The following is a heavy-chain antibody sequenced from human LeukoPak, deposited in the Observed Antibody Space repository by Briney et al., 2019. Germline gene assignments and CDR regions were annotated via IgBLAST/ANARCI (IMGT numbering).Heavy chain of an antibody. CDR3: AREPDVDMSTFRGEAFDI. Sequence: SVKVSCKASGGIFSSYTFSWVRQAPGQGLEWMGRAIPILGIATYAQKFQGRITITADKSTSTAYMELSSLRSDDTAMYYCAREPDVDMSTFRGEAFDIWGQGTMFTVSS. CDR1: GGIFSSYT. D-gene: IGHD5-24*01. V-gene: IGHV1-69*04. J-gene: IGHJ3*02. CDR2: AIPILGIA.